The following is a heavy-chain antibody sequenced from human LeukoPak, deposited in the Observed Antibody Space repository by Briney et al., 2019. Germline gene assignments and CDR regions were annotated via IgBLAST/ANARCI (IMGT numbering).Heavy chain of an antibody. CDR1: GYTLTELS. CDR2: FDPEDGET. Sequence: ASVKVSCKVSGYTLTELSMHWVRQAPGKGLEWMGGFDPEDGETIYAQKFQGRVTMTRDTSISTAYMELSRLRSDDTAVYYCARGSQVWYQLLYALGDDPWGQGTLVTVSS. V-gene: IGHV1-24*01. D-gene: IGHD2-2*02. J-gene: IGHJ5*02. CDR3: ARGSQVWYQLLYALGDDP.